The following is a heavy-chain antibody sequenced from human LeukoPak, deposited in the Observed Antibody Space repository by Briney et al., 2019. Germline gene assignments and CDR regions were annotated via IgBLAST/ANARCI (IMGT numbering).Heavy chain of an antibody. Sequence: SETLSLTCAVYGGSFSGYYWSWIRRPPGKGLEWIGEINHSGSTNYNPSLKSRVTISVDTSKNQFSLKLSSVTAEDTAVYYCARVSNPTDYWGQGTLVTVSS. J-gene: IGHJ4*02. CDR3: ARVSNPTDY. CDR1: GGSFSGYY. D-gene: IGHD2/OR15-2a*01. CDR2: INHSGST. V-gene: IGHV4-34*01.